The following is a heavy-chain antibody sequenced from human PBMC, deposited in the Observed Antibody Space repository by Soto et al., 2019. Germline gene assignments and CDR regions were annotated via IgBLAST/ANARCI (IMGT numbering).Heavy chain of an antibody. D-gene: IGHD3-3*01. CDR1: GFTFSSYA. V-gene: IGHV3-23*01. CDR2: ISDSGDST. J-gene: IGHJ6*02. Sequence: GGSLRLSCVASGFTFSSYAMNWVRQAPGKGLEFVSSISDSGDSTNYADSVNGRFTVFRDNSKNTLFLQLNSLRAEDAAVYYCAKVFFGLVFMSEAMDVWGQGTTVTVS. CDR3: AKVFFGLVFMSEAMDV.